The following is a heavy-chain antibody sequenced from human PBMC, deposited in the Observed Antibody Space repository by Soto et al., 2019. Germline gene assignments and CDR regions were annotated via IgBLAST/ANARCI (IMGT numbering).Heavy chain of an antibody. CDR2: IFYSGST. J-gene: IGHJ6*02. D-gene: IGHD1-26*01. Sequence: QVQLQESGPGLVKPSETLSLTCTVSGASLSSGIHYWSWIRQFPGKRLEWIGYIFYSGSTNYNPSLKSRVTIAVDTSNNPFSLRLRAVTAADTAVYYCARFDSGTYPYYYYAMDVWGQGTTVTVSS. CDR3: ARFDSGTYPYYYYAMDV. V-gene: IGHV4-61*01. CDR1: GASLSSGIHY.